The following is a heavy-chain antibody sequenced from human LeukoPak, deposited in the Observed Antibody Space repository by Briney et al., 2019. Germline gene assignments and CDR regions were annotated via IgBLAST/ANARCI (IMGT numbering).Heavy chain of an antibody. CDR2: IYYSGST. J-gene: IGHJ4*02. CDR1: GGSISSYY. D-gene: IGHD3-10*01. Sequence: PPETLCVSCTVSGGSISSYYWSWIRQPPGKGLEWIGYIYYSGSTNYNPSLKSRVTISVDTSKNQFSLKLSSVTAADTAVYYCARHARLQGQSEFGYRGKGTLVTVSS. CDR3: ARHARLQGQSEFGY. V-gene: IGHV4-59*08.